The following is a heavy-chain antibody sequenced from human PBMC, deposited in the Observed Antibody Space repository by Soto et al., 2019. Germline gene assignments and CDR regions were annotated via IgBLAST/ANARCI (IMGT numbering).Heavy chain of an antibody. Sequence: QVQLVESGGGLVEPGGSLRLSCAVSGFTFSGFYMSWIRQAPGKGLQWISHISSSSDYTHYADSVKGRFTISRDNSKSLLYLQRNSLRAEDTAVYYCARDIPYSGATKYFDYWGQGTLVIVSS. J-gene: IGHJ4*02. D-gene: IGHD1-26*01. CDR2: ISSSSDYT. CDR1: GFTFSGFY. V-gene: IGHV3-11*06. CDR3: ARDIPYSGATKYFDY.